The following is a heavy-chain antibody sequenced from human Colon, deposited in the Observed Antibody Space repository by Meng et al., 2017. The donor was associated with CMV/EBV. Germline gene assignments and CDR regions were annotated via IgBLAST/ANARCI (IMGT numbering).Heavy chain of an antibody. CDR3: ARDRSDVYRYLDS. D-gene: IGHD5-24*01. CDR1: GFIFSNYP. V-gene: IGHV3-30*04. J-gene: IGHJ5*01. CDR2: ISFDGGDT. Sequence: AASGFIFSNYPIHWVRQAQGKGLEWVAVISFDGGDTYCADSVKGRFTISRDNSKNTLFLQMNSLRAEDTAVYYCARDRSDVYRYLDSWGQGTLVTVSS.